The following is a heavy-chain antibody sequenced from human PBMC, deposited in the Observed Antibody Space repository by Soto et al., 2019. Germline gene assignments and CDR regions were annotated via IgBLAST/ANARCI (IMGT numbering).Heavy chain of an antibody. CDR2: ISSSSSYI. Sequence: LRLSCAASGFTFSSYSMNWVRQAPGKGLEWVSSISSSSSYIYYADSVKGRFTISRDNAKNSLYLQMNSLRAEDTAVYYCARYDDGSGSYSDWFDPWGQGTLVTVS. D-gene: IGHD3-10*01. CDR1: GFTFSSYS. V-gene: IGHV3-21*01. J-gene: IGHJ5*02. CDR3: ARYDDGSGSYSDWFDP.